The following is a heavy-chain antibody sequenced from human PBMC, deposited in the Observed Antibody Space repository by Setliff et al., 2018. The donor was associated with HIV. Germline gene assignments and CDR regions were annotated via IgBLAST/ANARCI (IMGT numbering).Heavy chain of an antibody. CDR3: AARLSYGMDV. CDR1: GYTFTDYY. V-gene: IGHV1-69-2*01. CDR2: VDPEDGET. Sequence: GASVKVSCKASGYTFTDYYMDWVQQAPGKGPEWMGRVDPEDGETMYATRFPGRVTITADTSTDTAYMEVSSLRSEDTAVYYCAARLSYGMDVWGQGTTVTVS. J-gene: IGHJ6*02.